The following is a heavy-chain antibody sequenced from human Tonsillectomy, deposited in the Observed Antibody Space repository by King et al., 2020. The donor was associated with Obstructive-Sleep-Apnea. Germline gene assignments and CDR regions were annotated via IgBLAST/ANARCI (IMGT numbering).Heavy chain of an antibody. CDR3: ARDHDRERGIFDY. D-gene: IGHD3-10*02. Sequence: QLQESGPGLVTPSQTLSLTCTVSGGSIGSGGFYWSWIRQLPGRDLEWIGYIYNGGTSYYNPSLESRVTISADTSKDQFSLKLTSVTAADTAVYYCARDHDRERGIFDYWGQGTLVTVSS. CDR1: GGSIGSGGFY. CDR2: IYNGGTS. V-gene: IGHV4-31*03. J-gene: IGHJ4*02.